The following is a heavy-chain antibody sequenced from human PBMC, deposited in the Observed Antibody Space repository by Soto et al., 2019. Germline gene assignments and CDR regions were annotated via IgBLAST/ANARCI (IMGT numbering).Heavy chain of an antibody. CDR2: IKHDGSDK. D-gene: IGHD3-22*01. Sequence: PGGSLRLSCAASGFTFSTYWMGWVRQAPGKGLEWVANIKHDGSDKYYVDSVMGRFTISRDNAENSLYLQMNSLRAEDTAVYHCARDFSMVVVAPGYWGQGTLVTVSS. J-gene: IGHJ4*02. V-gene: IGHV3-7*01. CDR1: GFTFSTYW. CDR3: ARDFSMVVVAPGY.